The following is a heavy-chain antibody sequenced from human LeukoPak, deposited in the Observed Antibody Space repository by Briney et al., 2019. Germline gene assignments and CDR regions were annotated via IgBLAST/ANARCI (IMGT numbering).Heavy chain of an antibody. CDR1: GFTFGDHA. Sequence: GGSLRLSCLGSGFTFGDHAMSWFRQAPGKGLEWVGFIRTKGYGGTTEYAASVKDRFSILRDDSKSVVYLQMNSLKSEDTAVYYCTRVDCSGASCYGEGWFDPWGQGTLVTVSS. D-gene: IGHD2-15*01. CDR3: TRVDCSGASCYGEGWFDP. J-gene: IGHJ5*02. V-gene: IGHV3-49*03. CDR2: IRTKGYGGTT.